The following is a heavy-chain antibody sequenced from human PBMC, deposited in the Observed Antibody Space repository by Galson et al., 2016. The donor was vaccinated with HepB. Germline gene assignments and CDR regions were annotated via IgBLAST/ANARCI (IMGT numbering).Heavy chain of an antibody. J-gene: IGHJ4*02. V-gene: IGHV2-5*02. D-gene: IGHD3-10*01. Sequence: PALVKPTQTLTLTCTFSGFSLTTGGVGVGWIRQPPGKALEWLALIYWDDDKRYSPSLKRRLTITKDTSKNQVVLTMTNMDPVDTATYYCTPLWFGEPVDYWGQGTLVTVSS. CDR1: GFSLTTGGVG. CDR2: IYWDDDK. CDR3: TPLWFGEPVDY.